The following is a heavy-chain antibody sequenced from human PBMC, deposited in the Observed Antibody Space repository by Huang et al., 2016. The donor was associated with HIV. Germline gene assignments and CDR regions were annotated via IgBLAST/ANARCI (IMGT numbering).Heavy chain of an antibody. D-gene: IGHD6-19*01. CDR3: TTVGGGIDYIGYTSAYYSTGGY. V-gene: IGHV3-49*03. Sequence: EVQLVESGGTLIQPGRSLRLSCTASGFTFGGYGMSWFRQVPGKGLEWVGFISSKAHGGRTEYAASVKGRFIVSRDDSKNISYLRMSSLKTEDTAIYYCTTVGGGIDYIGYTSAYYSTGGYWRQGTLVTVSS. CDR1: GFTFGGYG. J-gene: IGHJ4*02. CDR2: ISSKAHGGRT.